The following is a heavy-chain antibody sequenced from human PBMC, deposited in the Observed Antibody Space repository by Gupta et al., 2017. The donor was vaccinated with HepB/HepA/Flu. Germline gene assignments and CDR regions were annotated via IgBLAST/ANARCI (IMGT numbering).Heavy chain of an antibody. CDR2: ISTFYGHT. Sequence: QFQLVQSAAEAKEPGASVKVSCRASGYTFVNYGISWVRQAPGQGLEWLGWISTFYGHTNYAPRFQGRVILTTDAATSTAFMALRSLTSADTAVYYCAREDKCLDPWGQGTLVTVSS. CDR1: GYTFVNYG. CDR3: AREDKCLDP. V-gene: IGHV1-18*01. J-gene: IGHJ5*02.